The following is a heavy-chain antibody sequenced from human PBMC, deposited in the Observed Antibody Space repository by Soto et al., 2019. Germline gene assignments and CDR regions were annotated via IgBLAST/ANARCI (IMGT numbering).Heavy chain of an antibody. Sequence: EVQLVESGGGLVQPGGSLRLACAASGFTFSSHWMSWVRQAPGKGLEWVANMNQDGSEKKFMDSVKGRFTISRDNAKHSVYLQMDSLRVEVTAVYYGAKGTIEIAGKDYWGQGTLVTVSS. J-gene: IGHJ4*02. D-gene: IGHD6-13*01. CDR3: AKGTIEIAGKDY. CDR1: GFTFSSHW. V-gene: IGHV3-7*01. CDR2: MNQDGSEK.